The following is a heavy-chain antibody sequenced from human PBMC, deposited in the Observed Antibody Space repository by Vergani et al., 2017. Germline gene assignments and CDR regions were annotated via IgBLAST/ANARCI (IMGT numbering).Heavy chain of an antibody. CDR2: ISSSGSTI. Sequence: QVQLVESGGGLVKPGGSLRLSCAASGFTFSDYYMSWIRQAPGKGLEWVSYISSSGSTIYYADSVKGRFTISRDNATNSLYLQMNSLRAGEPALYYRSGLDLEGSGSYYLDYWGQGTLVTVSS. CDR1: GFTFSDYY. CDR3: SGLDLEGSGSYYLDY. D-gene: IGHD3-10*01. V-gene: IGHV3-11*01. J-gene: IGHJ4*02.